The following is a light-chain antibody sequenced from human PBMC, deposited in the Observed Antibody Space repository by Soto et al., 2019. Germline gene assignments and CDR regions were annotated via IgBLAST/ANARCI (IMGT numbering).Light chain of an antibody. Sequence: QSVLTQPASVSGSPGQSITISCTGTSSDVGAYNFVSWHQQHPGKAPKLMIYNVYDRPSGISYRFSGSKSGNTASLTISGLQGEDEADYYCSAHTVSRTYVFGNGTKVTVL. V-gene: IGLV2-14*03. CDR3: SAHTVSRTYV. CDR2: NVY. CDR1: SSDVGAYNF. J-gene: IGLJ1*01.